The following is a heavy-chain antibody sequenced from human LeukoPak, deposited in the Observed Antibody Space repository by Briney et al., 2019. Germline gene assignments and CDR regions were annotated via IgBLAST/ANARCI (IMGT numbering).Heavy chain of an antibody. J-gene: IGHJ4*02. D-gene: IGHD3-22*01. V-gene: IGHV3-74*01. CDR2: INSEGSTI. Sequence: PGGSLRLSCAGSGITFSTYWMHWVRQAPGKELVWVSRINSEGSTISYADSVKGRFTISRDNAKNTLFLQMNSLRAEDTAVYYCARISSDSISYYDHWGQGTLVTVSS. CDR1: GITFSTYW. CDR3: ARISSDSISYYDH.